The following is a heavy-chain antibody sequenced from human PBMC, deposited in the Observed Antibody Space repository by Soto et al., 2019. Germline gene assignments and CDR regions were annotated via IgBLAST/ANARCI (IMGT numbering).Heavy chain of an antibody. V-gene: IGHV5-10-1*01. CDR3: ARLQAAAGDNDLTVDY. CDR1: GYSFTSYW. CDR2: IDPSDSYT. D-gene: IGHD6-13*01. Sequence: EVQLVQSGAEVKKPGESLRISCTGSGYSFTSYWISWVRQMPGKGLEWTGRIDPSDSYTNYSPSYQGHVTISADKSISTAYLQGSSLKASDTAMYYCARLQAAAGDNDLTVDYWGQGTLVTVSS. J-gene: IGHJ4*02.